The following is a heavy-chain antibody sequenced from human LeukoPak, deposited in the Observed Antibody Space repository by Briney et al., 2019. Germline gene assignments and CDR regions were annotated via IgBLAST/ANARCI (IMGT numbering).Heavy chain of an antibody. J-gene: IGHJ4*02. CDR1: GYPFTNNY. CDR3: ARDYQIRFLEWIEGGRLDY. D-gene: IGHD3-3*01. V-gene: IGHV1-46*01. Sequence: ASVKVSCKASGYPFTNNYIHWVRQAPGQGLEWMGIINPSDGSTKYAQEFQDRVTMTGDTSTDTVYMELSSLRSDDTAVYYCARDYQIRFLEWIEGGRLDYWGQGTLVIVSS. CDR2: INPSDGST.